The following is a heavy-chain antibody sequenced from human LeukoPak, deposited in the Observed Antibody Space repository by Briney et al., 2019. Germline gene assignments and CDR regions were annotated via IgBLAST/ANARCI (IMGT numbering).Heavy chain of an antibody. D-gene: IGHD1-26*01. CDR3: ATEELVTRSIDY. V-gene: IGHV1-24*01. Sequence: ASVKVSCTVSGYTLTELSMHWVRQAPGKGLEWMGGFDPEDGETIYAQKFQGRVTITEDTSTDTASMKLSSLRPEATAVYYCATEELVTRSIDYWGQGTLVTVSS. CDR2: FDPEDGET. J-gene: IGHJ4*02. CDR1: GYTLTELS.